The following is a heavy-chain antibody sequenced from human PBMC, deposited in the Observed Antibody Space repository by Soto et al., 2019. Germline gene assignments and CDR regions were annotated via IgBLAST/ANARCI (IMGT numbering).Heavy chain of an antibody. CDR3: AKDHYYGSGSLYGMDV. V-gene: IGHV3-23*01. CDR1: GFTFSSYA. J-gene: IGHJ6*04. Sequence: PGGSLRLSCAASGFTFSSYAMSWVRQAPGKGLEWVPAISGSGGITYYADSVKGRFTISRDNSKNTLYLQMNSLRAEDTAVYYCAKDHYYGSGSLYGMDVWGEGTTVTVSS. D-gene: IGHD3-10*01. CDR2: ISGSGGIT.